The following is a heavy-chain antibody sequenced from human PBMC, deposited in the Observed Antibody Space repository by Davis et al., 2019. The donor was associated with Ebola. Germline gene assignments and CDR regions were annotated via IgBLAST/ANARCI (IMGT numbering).Heavy chain of an antibody. CDR2: MNPNSGNT. CDR3: ARGPAFGIPYPHFWGY. V-gene: IGHV1-8*02. J-gene: IGHJ4*02. CDR1: GHTFTSYY. D-gene: IGHD3-3*02. Sequence: AASVKVSCKASGHTFTSYYMHWVRQATGQGLEWMGWMNPNSGNTGYAQKFQGRVTMTRSTSISTAYMELSSLTSEDTAIYYCARGPAFGIPYPHFWGYWGQGTLVAVSS.